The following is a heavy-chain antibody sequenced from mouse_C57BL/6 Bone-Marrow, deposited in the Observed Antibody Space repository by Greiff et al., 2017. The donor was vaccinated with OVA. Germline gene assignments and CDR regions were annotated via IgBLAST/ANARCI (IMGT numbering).Heavy chain of an antibody. CDR3: TREGNYYGSSYGYFDY. D-gene: IGHD1-1*01. CDR1: GFTFSSYA. V-gene: IGHV5-9-1*02. J-gene: IGHJ2*01. Sequence: EVKLVESGEGLVKPGGSLKLSCAASGFTFSSYAMSWVRQTPEKRLEWVAYISSGGDYIYYADTVKGRFTISRDNARNTLYLQMSSLKSEDTAMYYCTREGNYYGSSYGYFDYWGQGTTLTVSS. CDR2: ISSGGDYI.